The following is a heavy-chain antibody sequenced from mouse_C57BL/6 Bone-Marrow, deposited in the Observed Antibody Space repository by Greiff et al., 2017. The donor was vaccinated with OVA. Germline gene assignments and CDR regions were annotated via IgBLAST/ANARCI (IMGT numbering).Heavy chain of an antibody. CDR2: INRDGGST. J-gene: IGHJ3*01. Sequence: EVLLVESGGGLVQPGESLTLSCESNEYEFPSHDMSWVRKTPEKRLELVAAINRDGGSTYYPDTMESRFILSGDNTTKTLYLQMSSRRSEDTAVYYCARRGRVAYWGQGTLVTVSA. CDR1: EYEFPSHD. D-gene: IGHD3-3*01. CDR3: ARRGRVAY. V-gene: IGHV5-2*01.